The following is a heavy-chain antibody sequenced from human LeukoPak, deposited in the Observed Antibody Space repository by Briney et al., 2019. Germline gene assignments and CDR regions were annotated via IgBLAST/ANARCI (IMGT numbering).Heavy chain of an antibody. J-gene: IGHJ5*02. CDR3: ARDRAVTQDWVEFDP. V-gene: IGHV3-66*03. D-gene: IGHD4-17*01. Sequence: GGSLRLSCAGSGFSVSNYYVSWVRQAPGKGLEWVSLIRGSGETFYADSVKGRFTISRDNSKNTMYLQKNRLRVEDTAVYFCARDRAVTQDWVEFDPWGQGTLVTVSS. CDR1: GFSVSNYY. CDR2: IRGSGET.